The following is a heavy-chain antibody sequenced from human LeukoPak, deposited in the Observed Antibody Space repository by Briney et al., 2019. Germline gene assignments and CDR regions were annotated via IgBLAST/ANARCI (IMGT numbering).Heavy chain of an antibody. CDR3: AREDYFGSGNYED. CDR2: IYYSGSP. Sequence: SETLSLTCTVSGGSISSYYWSWIRQPPGKGLEWIGYIYYSGSPYYNPSLKSRITISVDTSKNQFSLKLSSVTAADTAVYYCAREDYFGSGNYEDWGQGTLVTVSS. CDR1: GGSISSYY. V-gene: IGHV4-59*12. D-gene: IGHD3-10*01. J-gene: IGHJ4*02.